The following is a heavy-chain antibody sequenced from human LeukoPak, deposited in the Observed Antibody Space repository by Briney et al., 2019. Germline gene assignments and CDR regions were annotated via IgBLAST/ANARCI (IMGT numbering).Heavy chain of an antibody. Sequence: GGSLRLSCAASGFTFSTSAMSWVRQGPGKGLVWVSRITGDGTNINYADSVKGRFTISRDNAKNTLYLQMNSLRAEDTAVYYCARNPSGSYSDIWGQGTMVTVSS. D-gene: IGHD1-26*01. J-gene: IGHJ3*02. CDR3: ARNPSGSYSDI. CDR1: GFTFSTSA. CDR2: ITGDGTNI. V-gene: IGHV3-74*01.